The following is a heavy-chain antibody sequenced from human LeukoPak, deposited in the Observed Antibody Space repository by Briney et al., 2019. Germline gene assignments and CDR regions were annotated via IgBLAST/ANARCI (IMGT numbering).Heavy chain of an antibody. D-gene: IGHD6-13*01. V-gene: IGHV3-7*01. CDR1: GFTFSSYW. Sequence: GGSLGLSCAASGFTFSSYWMSWVRQAPGKGLEWVANIKQDGSEKYYVDSVKGRFTISRDNAKNSLYLQMNSLRAEDTAVYYCARDRQQLVPSSFDYWGQGTLVTVSS. CDR3: ARDRQQLVPSSFDY. CDR2: IKQDGSEK. J-gene: IGHJ4*02.